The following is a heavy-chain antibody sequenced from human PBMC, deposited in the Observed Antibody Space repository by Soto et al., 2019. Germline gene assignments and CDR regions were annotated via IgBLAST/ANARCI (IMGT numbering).Heavy chain of an antibody. D-gene: IGHD3-22*01. CDR2: IIPILGIA. CDR3: ARKVVPPAQYYYDSSGTNAFDI. CDR1: GGTFSSYT. V-gene: IGHV1-69*02. Sequence: QVQLVQSGAEVKKPGSSVKVSCKASGGTFSSYTISWVRQAPGQGLEWMGRIIPILGIANYAQKFQGRVTITADKYTSTAYMELSSLRSEDTAVYYCARKVVPPAQYYYDSSGTNAFDIWGQGTMVTVSS. J-gene: IGHJ3*02.